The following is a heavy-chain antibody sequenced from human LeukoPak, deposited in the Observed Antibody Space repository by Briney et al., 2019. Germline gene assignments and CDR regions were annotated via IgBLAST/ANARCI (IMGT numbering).Heavy chain of an antibody. CDR3: AAPRGGYCSGGSCSSFDP. Sequence: ASVKVSCKASGYSFTDYYMHWVRQAPGQGLEWMGWINPNSGGTNYAQKFQGRVTMTRDTSISTAYMELSRLRSDDTAVYYCAAPRGGYCSGGSCSSFDPWGQGTLVTVSS. J-gene: IGHJ5*02. V-gene: IGHV1-2*02. CDR2: INPNSGGT. D-gene: IGHD2-15*01. CDR1: GYSFTDYY.